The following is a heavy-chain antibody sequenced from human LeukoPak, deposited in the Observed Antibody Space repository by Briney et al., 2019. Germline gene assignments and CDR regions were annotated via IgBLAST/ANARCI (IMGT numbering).Heavy chain of an antibody. J-gene: IGHJ6*02. V-gene: IGHV3-64*01. CDR1: GFTFSSYA. Sequence: GGSLRLSCAASGFTFSSYAMRWVRQAPGKGLEYVSAISSNGGSTYYANSVKGRFTISRDNSKNTLYLQMGSLRAEDMAVYYCARSYYGSGSYPTDYYYGMDVWGQGTTVTVSS. CDR2: ISSNGGST. CDR3: ARSYYGSGSYPTDYYYGMDV. D-gene: IGHD3-10*01.